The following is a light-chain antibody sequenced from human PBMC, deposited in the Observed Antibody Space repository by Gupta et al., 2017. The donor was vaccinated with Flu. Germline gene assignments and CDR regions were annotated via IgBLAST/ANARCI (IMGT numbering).Light chain of an antibody. CDR2: VDSDGNH. J-gene: IGLJ3*02. CDR3: QTWGAGIWV. V-gene: IGLV4-69*01. CDR1: SAYSRYA. Sequence: QLVLTQSPSASASLGASVKLTCTVSSAYSRYAIAWHQQQPGKGPRFLMMVDSDGNHNKGDGIPDRFSGSSSGPERYLIISSLQSEDEADYYCQTWGAGIWVFGGGAKLTVL.